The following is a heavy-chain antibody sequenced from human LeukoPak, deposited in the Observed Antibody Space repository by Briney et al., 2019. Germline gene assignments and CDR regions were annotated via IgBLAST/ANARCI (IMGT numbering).Heavy chain of an antibody. Sequence: GGSLRLSCAASGFTFSNAWMSWVRQAPGKGLEWVGRIKSKTDGGITDYAAPVKGRFTISRDDSKNALYLQMNSLKTEDTAVYYCTTDRTLASNDYWGQGTLVTVSS. J-gene: IGHJ4*02. CDR1: GFTFSNAW. V-gene: IGHV3-15*01. D-gene: IGHD1-7*01. CDR2: IKSKTDGGIT. CDR3: TTDRTLASNDY.